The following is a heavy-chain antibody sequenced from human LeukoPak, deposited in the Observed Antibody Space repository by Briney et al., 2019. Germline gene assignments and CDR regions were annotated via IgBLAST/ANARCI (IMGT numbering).Heavy chain of an antibody. CDR3: ARNPVPLLELSN. CDR1: GFTFSSYA. J-gene: IGHJ4*02. Sequence: GGSLRLSCAASGFTFSSYAMSWVRQAPGKGLEWVSAISGSGGSTYYADSVKGRFTISRDNSKNTLYLQMNSLRAEDTAVYYCARNPVPLLELSNWGQGTLVTVSS. D-gene: IGHD1-7*01. CDR2: ISGSGGST. V-gene: IGHV3-23*01.